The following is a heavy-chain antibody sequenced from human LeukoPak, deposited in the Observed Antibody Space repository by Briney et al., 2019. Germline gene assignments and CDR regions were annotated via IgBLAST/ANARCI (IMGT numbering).Heavy chain of an antibody. D-gene: IGHD3-16*02. V-gene: IGHV3-9*01. CDR2: ISWNSGSI. Sequence: PGGSLRLSCAASGFTFDDYAMHWVRQAPGKGLEWVSGISWNSGSIGYADSVKGRFTISRDNAKNSLYLQMNSLRAEETALYYCAKGRIGSYRAFFDYWGQGTLVTVSS. CDR1: GFTFDDYA. J-gene: IGHJ4*02. CDR3: AKGRIGSYRAFFDY.